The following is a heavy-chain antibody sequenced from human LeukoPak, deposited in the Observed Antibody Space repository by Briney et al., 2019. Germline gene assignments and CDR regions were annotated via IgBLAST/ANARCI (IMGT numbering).Heavy chain of an antibody. J-gene: IGHJ5*02. D-gene: IGHD3-22*01. Sequence: GASVKVSCKASGYTFTSYGISWVRQAPGQGLEWMGWISAYNGNTNYAQKLQGRVTMTTDTSTSTAYMELRSLRSDDTAVYYCARTYDSSGYYYEVNWFDPWGQGTLVTVSS. CDR2: ISAYNGNT. V-gene: IGHV1-18*01. CDR3: ARTYDSSGYYYEVNWFDP. CDR1: GYTFTSYG.